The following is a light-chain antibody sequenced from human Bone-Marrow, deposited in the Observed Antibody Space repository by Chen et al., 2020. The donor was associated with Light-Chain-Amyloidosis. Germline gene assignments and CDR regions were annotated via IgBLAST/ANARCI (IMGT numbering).Light chain of an antibody. CDR1: QSIDSR. V-gene: IGKV1-12*01. Sequence: DIQMTQSPSSVSAPVGDTVTITCRASQSIDSRLAWYQQKAGKVPKLLIYNASSLKSGVPSRFSGSGSGTEFTLTISNPQPEDCATYFCEQAKSFPLTFGGGTRVEIK. J-gene: IGKJ4*01. CDR2: NAS. CDR3: EQAKSFPLT.